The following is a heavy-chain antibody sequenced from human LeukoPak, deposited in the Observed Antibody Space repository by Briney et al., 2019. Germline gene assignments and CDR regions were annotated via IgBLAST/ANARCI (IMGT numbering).Heavy chain of an antibody. CDR1: GFTFSSYS. J-gene: IGHJ4*02. CDR2: ISSSSSYI. D-gene: IGHD3-10*01. CDR3: ARDPLGYYGSGSQY. V-gene: IGHV3-21*01. Sequence: GGSLRLSCAAPGFTFSSYSMNWVRQAPGKGLEWVSSISSSSSYIYYADSVKGRFTISRDNAKNSLYLQMNSLRAEDTAVYYCARDPLGYYGSGSQYWGQGTLVTVSS.